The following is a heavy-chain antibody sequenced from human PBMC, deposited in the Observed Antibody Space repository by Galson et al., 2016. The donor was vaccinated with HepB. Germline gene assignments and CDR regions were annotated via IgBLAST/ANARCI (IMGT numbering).Heavy chain of an antibody. D-gene: IGHD3-22*01. V-gene: IGHV3-33*06. CDR2: IWYDGTNE. J-gene: IGHJ4*02. Sequence: SLRLSCAASGFTFSDYGMHWVRQAPGKGLEWVAIIWYDGTNEHYADSVKGRFTISKDNSKDTLYLQMNSLRDEDTAVYYCTKHEVRTHDYWGQGTLVTVSS. CDR3: TKHEVRTHDY. CDR1: GFTFSDYG.